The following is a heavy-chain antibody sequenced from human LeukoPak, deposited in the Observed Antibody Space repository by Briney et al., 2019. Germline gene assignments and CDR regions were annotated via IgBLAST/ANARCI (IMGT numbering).Heavy chain of an antibody. CDR2: TYYRSKWFS. Sequence: SQTLSLTCAISGDSVSSNSAAWNWIRQSPSRGLEWLGRTYYRSKWFSRYEVSVKSRITINADTSKNQFSLQLNSVTPDDTAVYYCARGPGYFQHWGQGTLVTVSS. CDR3: ARGPGYFQH. CDR1: GDSVSSNSAA. V-gene: IGHV6-1*01. J-gene: IGHJ1*01.